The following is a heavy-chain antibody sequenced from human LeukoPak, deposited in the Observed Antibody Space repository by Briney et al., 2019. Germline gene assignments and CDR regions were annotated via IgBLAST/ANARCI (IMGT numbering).Heavy chain of an antibody. CDR2: INHSGST. D-gene: IGHD3-3*01. Sequence: SETLSFTCAVYGGSFSGYYWSWIRQPPGKGLEWIGEINHSGSTNYNPSLKSRVTISVDTSKNQFSLKLSSVTAADTAVYYCARVRIFGVVIIQGWFDPWGQGTLVTVSS. V-gene: IGHV4-34*01. CDR3: ARVRIFGVVIIQGWFDP. CDR1: GGSFSGYY. J-gene: IGHJ5*02.